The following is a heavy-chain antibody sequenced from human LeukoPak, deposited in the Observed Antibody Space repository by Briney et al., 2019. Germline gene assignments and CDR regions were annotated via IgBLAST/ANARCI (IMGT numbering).Heavy chain of an antibody. CDR1: GFTFDDYA. D-gene: IGHD3-9*01. CDR3: AKDKRDFLTGYNWFPP. Sequence: GRSLRLSCAASGFTFDDYALHWVRQAPGKGLEWVSGISWNSGSIGYADSVKGRFTISRDNAKNSLYLQMNSLRAEDTALYYCAKDKRDFLTGYNWFPPGGKGTRVTVP. V-gene: IGHV3-9*01. CDR2: ISWNSGSI. J-gene: IGHJ5*02.